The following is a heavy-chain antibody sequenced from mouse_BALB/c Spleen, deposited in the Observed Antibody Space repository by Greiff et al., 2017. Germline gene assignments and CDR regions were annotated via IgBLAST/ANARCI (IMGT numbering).Heavy chain of an antibody. CDR1: GFTFSSFG. Sequence: EVKVVESGGGLVQPGGSRKLSCAASGFTFSSFGMHWVRQAPEKGLEWVAYISSGSSTIYYADTVKGRFTISRDNPKNTLFLQMTSLRSEDTAMYYCASIGCYVNAMDYWGQGTWVTVSS. D-gene: IGHD1-1*02. CDR2: ISSGSSTI. CDR3: ASIGCYVNAMDY. J-gene: IGHJ4*01. V-gene: IGHV5-17*02.